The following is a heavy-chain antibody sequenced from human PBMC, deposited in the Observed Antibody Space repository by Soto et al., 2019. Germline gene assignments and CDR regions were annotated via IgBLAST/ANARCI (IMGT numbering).Heavy chain of an antibody. J-gene: IGHJ4*02. CDR3: ARHATRSYDD. V-gene: IGHV4-59*08. Sequence: SETLSLTCTVSRGSISTEYWSWIRQPPGKGLECIGYIYYNGNTNYNPSLKSRVTISVDTSKNQFTLNLNSVTAADTAVYYCARHATRSYDDWGQGTLVTVSS. CDR1: RGSISTEY. CDR2: IYYNGNT.